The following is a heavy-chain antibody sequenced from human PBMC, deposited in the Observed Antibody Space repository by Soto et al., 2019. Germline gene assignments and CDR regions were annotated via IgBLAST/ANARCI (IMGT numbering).Heavy chain of an antibody. J-gene: IGHJ4*02. Sequence: QVQLQQSGPGLVKPSQTLSLTCAISGDSVSSNSAAWNWIRQSPSRGLEWLGRTYYRSKWYNDSAVSVKSRITTSPEASKYECSPERNSVAPVDTAVYDCAREGHIAVAGYFDYWGQGSLVTVSS. CDR2: TYYRSKWYN. CDR1: GDSVSSNSAA. CDR3: AREGHIAVAGYFDY. V-gene: IGHV6-1*01. D-gene: IGHD6-19*01.